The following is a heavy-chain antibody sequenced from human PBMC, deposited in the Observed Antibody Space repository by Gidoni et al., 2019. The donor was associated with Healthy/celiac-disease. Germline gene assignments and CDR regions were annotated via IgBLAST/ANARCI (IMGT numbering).Heavy chain of an antibody. CDR2: ISSSISTI. Sequence: EVQLVESGGGLVQPGGSLRLSCAASGFTFSSYSMNWVRQAPGKGLEWVSYISSSISTIYYADSVKGRFTISRDNAKNSLYLQMNSLRDEDTAVYYCARSYCGGDCYSGYYYGMDVWGQGTTVTVSS. J-gene: IGHJ6*02. D-gene: IGHD2-21*02. CDR1: GFTFSSYS. V-gene: IGHV3-48*02. CDR3: ARSYCGGDCYSGYYYGMDV.